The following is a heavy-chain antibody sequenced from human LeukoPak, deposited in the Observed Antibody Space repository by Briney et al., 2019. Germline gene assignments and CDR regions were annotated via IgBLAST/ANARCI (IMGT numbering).Heavy chain of an antibody. V-gene: IGHV3-23*01. CDR1: GFTFSSYA. CDR3: AKDGWDEGIAAADDY. Sequence: GGSLRLSCAASGFTFSSYAMSWVRQAPGKGLEWVSAISGSGGSTYYADSVKGRFTISRDNSKNTLYLQMNSLRAEDTAVYYRAKDGWDEGIAAADDYWGQGTLVTVSS. CDR2: ISGSGGST. D-gene: IGHD6-13*01. J-gene: IGHJ4*02.